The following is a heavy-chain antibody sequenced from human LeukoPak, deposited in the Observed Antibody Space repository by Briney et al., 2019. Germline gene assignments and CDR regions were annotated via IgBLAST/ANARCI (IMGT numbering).Heavy chain of an antibody. CDR1: GCTFSSYA. CDR3: VYYYGSSGYGFDY. Sequence: SVKVSCKASGCTFSSYAISWVRQAPGQGLEWMGRIIPILGIANYAQKFQGRVTITADKSTSTAYMELSSLRSEDTAVYYCVYYYGSSGYGFDYWGQGTLVTVSS. D-gene: IGHD3-22*01. CDR2: IIPILGIA. V-gene: IGHV1-69*04. J-gene: IGHJ4*02.